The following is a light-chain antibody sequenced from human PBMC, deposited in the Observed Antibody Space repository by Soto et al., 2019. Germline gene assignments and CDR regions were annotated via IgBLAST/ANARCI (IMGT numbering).Light chain of an antibody. Sequence: QSVLTQPASVSGSPGQSITISCTGTISDFVVYNYVSWYQQHPGKAPKLMIYGVSNRPSGVSNRFSGSKSGNTASLTISGLQADDEADYYCSSHNISSALQVFGTGPKVTVL. CDR2: GVS. CDR3: SSHNISSALQV. J-gene: IGLJ1*01. V-gene: IGLV2-14*01. CDR1: ISDFVVYNY.